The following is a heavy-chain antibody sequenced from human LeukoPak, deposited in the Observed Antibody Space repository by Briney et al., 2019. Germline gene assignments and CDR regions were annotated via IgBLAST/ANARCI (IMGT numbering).Heavy chain of an antibody. Sequence: ASVKVSCKASGGTFSSYAISWVRQAPGQGLEWMGGIIPIFGTANYAQKFQDRVTITADESTSTAYMELSSLRSEGTAVYYCARHRGGYDFWSGYLLDYWGQGTLVTVSS. J-gene: IGHJ4*02. CDR1: GGTFSSYA. CDR2: IIPIFGTA. CDR3: ARHRGGYDFWSGYLLDY. V-gene: IGHV1-69*13. D-gene: IGHD3-3*01.